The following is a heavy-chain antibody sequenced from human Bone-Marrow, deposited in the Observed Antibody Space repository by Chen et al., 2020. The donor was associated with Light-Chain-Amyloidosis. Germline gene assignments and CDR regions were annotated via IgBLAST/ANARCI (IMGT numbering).Heavy chain of an antibody. CDR2: IKQSGSDK. J-gene: IGHJ3*02. V-gene: IGHV3-7*01. CDR1: GFTFSGYW. CDR3: ARVGDVSNRSEALEI. D-gene: IGHD3-10*01. Sequence: EGQLVQSGGGLVQPGGSLRLSCEASGFTFSGYWMSWVRQAPGKGLEWVANIKQSGSDKDYLESVKGRFTISRDNGNNSLYLQMNNLSADDTAVYYCARVGDVSNRSEALEIWGQGTMVTVSS.